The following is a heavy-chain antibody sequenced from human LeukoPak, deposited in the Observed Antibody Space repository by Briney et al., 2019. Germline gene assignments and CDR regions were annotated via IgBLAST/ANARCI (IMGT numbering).Heavy chain of an antibody. CDR3: ARDHPPFYYDSSGYYGTFDI. D-gene: IGHD3-22*01. V-gene: IGHV1-3*01. CDR2: INAGNDNT. J-gene: IGHJ3*02. CDR1: GYTFTSYA. Sequence: ASVKVSCKASGYTFTSYAMHWVRQAPGQRLEWMRWINAGNDNTKYSQKFQGRVTITRDTFASTAYMELSSLRSEDTAVYYCARDHPPFYYDSSGYYGTFDIWGQGTMVTVSS.